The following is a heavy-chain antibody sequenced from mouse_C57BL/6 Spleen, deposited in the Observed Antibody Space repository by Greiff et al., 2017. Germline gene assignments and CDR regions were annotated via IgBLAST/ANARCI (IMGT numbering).Heavy chain of an antibody. D-gene: IGHD1-1*01. Sequence: VQLQESGAELARPGASVKLSCKASGYTFTSYGISWVKQRTGQGLEWIGEIYPRSGNTYYNEKFKGKATLTADKSSSTAYMELRSLTSEDSAVYFCATTVVATYWYFDVWGTGTTVTVSS. V-gene: IGHV1-81*01. CDR2: IYPRSGNT. J-gene: IGHJ1*03. CDR3: ATTVVATYWYFDV. CDR1: GYTFTSYG.